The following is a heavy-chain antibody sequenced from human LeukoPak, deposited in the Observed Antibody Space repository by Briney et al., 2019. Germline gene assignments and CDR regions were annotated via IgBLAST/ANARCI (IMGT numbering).Heavy chain of an antibody. J-gene: IGHJ5*02. CDR1: GYSISSGYY. Sequence: SETLSLTCPVSGYSISSGYYWCCIRQPPGKGRGGIGSFYNSGTTYYNPSLKSRVTISVDTSKNQFTLKLSSVTAADTAVYYCARGAGIVVVPAANWFDPWGQGTLVTVSS. CDR2: FYNSGTT. V-gene: IGHV4-38-2*02. D-gene: IGHD2-2*01. CDR3: ARGAGIVVVPAANWFDP.